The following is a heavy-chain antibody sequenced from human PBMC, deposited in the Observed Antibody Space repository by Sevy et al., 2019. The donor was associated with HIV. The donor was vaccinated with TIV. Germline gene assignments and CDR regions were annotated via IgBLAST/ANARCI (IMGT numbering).Heavy chain of an antibody. CDR2: ITGRGVRT. Sequence: GGSLRLSCAASGFTFSRNAMSWVRQAPGKGLEWASGITGRGVRTYCENTFKGCFTISRDNSKNTLYLQMNSLRVEDTAVYYGAKVGYCSSTSFYSIYYGIDVWGPGTTVTVSS. V-gene: IGHV3-23*01. J-gene: IGHJ6*02. CDR1: GFTFSRNA. D-gene: IGHD2-2*02. CDR3: AKVGYCSSTSFYSIYYGIDV.